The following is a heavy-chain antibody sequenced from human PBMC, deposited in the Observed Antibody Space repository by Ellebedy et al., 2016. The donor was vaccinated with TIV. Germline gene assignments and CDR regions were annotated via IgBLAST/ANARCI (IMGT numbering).Heavy chain of an antibody. Sequence: PSETLSLTCTVSGGSVRGYYWTWVRQPPGKGLEWIGNVDYSGSTNYKPSFMSRVSISIDRSKNQFSLRLTSGTAADTALYYCARDGVDGMDVWGQGITVAVTS. CDR1: GGSVRGYY. V-gene: IGHV4-59*02. J-gene: IGHJ6*02. D-gene: IGHD2-15*01. CDR2: VDYSGST. CDR3: ARDGVDGMDV.